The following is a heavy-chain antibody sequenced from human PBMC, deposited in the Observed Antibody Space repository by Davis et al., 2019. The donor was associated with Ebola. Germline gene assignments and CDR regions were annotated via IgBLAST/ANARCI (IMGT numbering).Heavy chain of an antibody. Sequence: GESLKISCAASRFTFSYYWMHWVRQAPGKGLVWVSGIKSDGSIISYADSVKGRFTISRDNAKNTLYLQMNSLRAEDTAVYYCARDWGSAANAFDTWGQGTMVTVSS. CDR2: IKSDGSII. CDR3: ARDWGSAANAFDT. J-gene: IGHJ3*02. V-gene: IGHV3-74*01. D-gene: IGHD3-16*01. CDR1: RFTFSYYW.